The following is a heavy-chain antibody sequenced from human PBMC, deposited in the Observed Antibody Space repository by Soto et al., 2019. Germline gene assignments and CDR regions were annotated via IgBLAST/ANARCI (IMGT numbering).Heavy chain of an antibody. CDR1: GYNFASYR. J-gene: IGHJ6*04. CDR2: IYPADSNT. V-gene: IGHV5-51*01. Sequence: GESLKISCKGSGYNFASYRIGWVRQMPGKGLEWMGIIYPADSNTRYSPSFQGQVTISADRSTSTAYLQWSSLKASDTAMYYCARHLLPCSASTCSGMDVWGEGTAVTVSS. CDR3: ARHLLPCSASTCSGMDV.